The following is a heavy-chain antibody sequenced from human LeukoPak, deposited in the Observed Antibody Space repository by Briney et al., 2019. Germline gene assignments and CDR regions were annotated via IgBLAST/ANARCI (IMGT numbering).Heavy chain of an antibody. CDR3: ARDSRGIAAAGNWFDP. V-gene: IGHV1-46*01. CDR2: INPSGGST. CDR1: GYTFTSYY. Sequence: ASVKVSCKASGYTFTSYYMHWVRQAPGQGLEWMGIINPSGGSTSYAQKFQGRVTMTRDTSTSTVYMELSSLRSEDTAVYYCARDSRGIAAAGNWFDPWGQGTLVTVSS. D-gene: IGHD6-13*01. J-gene: IGHJ5*02.